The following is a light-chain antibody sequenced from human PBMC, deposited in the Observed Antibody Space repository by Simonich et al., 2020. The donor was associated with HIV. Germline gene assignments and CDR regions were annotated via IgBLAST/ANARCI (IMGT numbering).Light chain of an antibody. Sequence: DIQLTQSPSFLSASVGDRVTITCRASQSISRYLNWYQQKPGKAPKLLIYKASSLESGVPSRFSGSGSGTEFTLTISSLQAEDVAVYYCQQYYSIPLTFGGGTKVEIK. CDR3: QQYYSIPLT. V-gene: IGKV1-5*03. CDR2: KAS. J-gene: IGKJ4*01. CDR1: QSISRY.